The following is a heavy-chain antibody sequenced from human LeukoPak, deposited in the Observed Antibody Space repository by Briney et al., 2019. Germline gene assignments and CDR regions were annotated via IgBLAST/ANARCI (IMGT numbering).Heavy chain of an antibody. J-gene: IGHJ6*03. CDR2: VYYTDKT. V-gene: IGHV4-59*08. CDR3: ASSSGSYAIFRYYYYMDV. D-gene: IGHD1-26*01. Sequence: SETLSLTCTVSNDSFSNYYWTWIRQSPGKALEWIGYVYYTDKTHYNPSLKSRVFISADTSQNQFSLKLSSVTAADTAVYYCASSSGSYAIFRYYYYMDVWGKGTTVTISS. CDR1: NDSFSNYY.